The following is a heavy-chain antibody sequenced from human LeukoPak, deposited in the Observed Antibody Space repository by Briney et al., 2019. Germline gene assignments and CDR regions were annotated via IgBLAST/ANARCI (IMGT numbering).Heavy chain of an antibody. CDR2: IHFSGST. V-gene: IGHV4-59*01. Sequence: SETLSLTCTVSSDSISDDYWSWIRQSPGKGLEYMGNIHFSGSTNYNPSLKSRVTISVDTSKNHLSLKLNSLTAADTAVYYCARTRRSGYDATYFYYYMDVWGQGTTVTVSS. J-gene: IGHJ6*03. CDR3: ARTRRSGYDATYFYYYMDV. D-gene: IGHD3-3*01. CDR1: SDSISDDY.